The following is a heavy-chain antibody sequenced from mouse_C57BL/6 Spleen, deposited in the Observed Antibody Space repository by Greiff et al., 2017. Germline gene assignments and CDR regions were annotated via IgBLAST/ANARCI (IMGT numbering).Heavy chain of an antibody. J-gene: IGHJ3*01. V-gene: IGHV1-64*01. Sequence: VQLQQPGAELVKPGASVKLSCKASGYTFTSYWMHWVKQRPGQGLEWIGMIHPNSGSTNYNEKFKSKATMTVDKSSSTAYLQLSSLISEDAAVYYYSRDGNYEWFAYWGQGTLVTVSA. CDR1: GYTFTSYW. CDR3: SRDGNYEWFAY. D-gene: IGHD2-1*01. CDR2: IHPNSGST.